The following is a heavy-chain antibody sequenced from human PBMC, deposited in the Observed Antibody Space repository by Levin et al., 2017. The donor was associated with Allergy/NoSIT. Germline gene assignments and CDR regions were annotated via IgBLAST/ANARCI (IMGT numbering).Heavy chain of an antibody. D-gene: IGHD6-13*01. Sequence: SETLSLTCTVSGGSISSYYWSWIRQPPGKGLEWIGYIYYSGSTNYNPSLKSRVTISVDTSKNQFSLKLSSVTAADTAVYYCAREGGSSWYGYNWFDPWGQGTLVTVSS. CDR1: GGSISSYY. J-gene: IGHJ5*02. V-gene: IGHV4-59*01. CDR3: AREGGSSWYGYNWFDP. CDR2: IYYSGST.